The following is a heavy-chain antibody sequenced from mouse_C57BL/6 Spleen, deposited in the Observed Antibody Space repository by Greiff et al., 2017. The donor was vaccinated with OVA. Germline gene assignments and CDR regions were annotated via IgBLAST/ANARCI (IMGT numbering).Heavy chain of an antibody. CDR2: IDPENGDT. J-gene: IGHJ1*03. D-gene: IGHD2-14*01. V-gene: IGHV14-4*01. CDR1: GFNIKDDY. CDR3: TTDGTTGRYWYFDV. Sequence: VQLQQSGAELVRPGPSVKLSCTASGFNIKDDYMHWVKQRPEQGLEWIGWIDPENGDTEYAPKFQGKATITADTSSNTAYLPLSSLTSEDTAVYYCTTDGTTGRYWYFDVWGTGTTVTVSS.